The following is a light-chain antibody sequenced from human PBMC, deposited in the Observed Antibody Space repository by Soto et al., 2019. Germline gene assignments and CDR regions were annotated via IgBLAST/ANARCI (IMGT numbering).Light chain of an antibody. CDR3: QQSYSHPT. J-gene: IGKJ1*01. Sequence: QLTQSPSSLSASVGDRVTITCRASQSIDIYLHWYQQKPGKAPKLLIYSASSSQRGVPSRFSGSRSGTDFTLTISSLQPEDSATYYCQQSYSHPTFGQGTKVEVK. CDR2: SAS. V-gene: IGKV1-39*01. CDR1: QSIDIY.